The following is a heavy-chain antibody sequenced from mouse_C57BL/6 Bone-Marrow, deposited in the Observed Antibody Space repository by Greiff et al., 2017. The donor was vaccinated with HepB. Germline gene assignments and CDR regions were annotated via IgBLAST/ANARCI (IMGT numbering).Heavy chain of an antibody. J-gene: IGHJ1*03. Sequence: EVKVVESVAELVRPGASVKLSCTASGFNIKNTYMHWVKQRPEQGLEWIGRIDPANGNTKYAPKFQGKATITADTSSNTAYLQLSSLTSEDTAIYYCAREGYSNYVYWYFDVWGTGTTVTVSS. CDR3: AREGYSNYVYWYFDV. CDR2: IDPANGNT. CDR1: GFNIKNTY. D-gene: IGHD2-5*01. V-gene: IGHV14-3*01.